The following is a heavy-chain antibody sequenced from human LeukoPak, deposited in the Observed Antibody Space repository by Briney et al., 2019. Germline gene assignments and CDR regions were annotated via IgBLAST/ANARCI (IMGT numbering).Heavy chain of an antibody. CDR1: GYTFTGYY. D-gene: IGHD2-15*01. J-gene: IGHJ3*02. V-gene: IGHV1-2*02. CDR3: ARELDCSGGSCYLGYDAFDI. Sequence: GASVKVSCKASGYTFTGYYMHWVRQAPGQGLEWMGWINPNSGGTNYAQKLQGRVTMTRDTSISTAYMELSRLRSDDTAVYYCARELDCSGGSCYLGYDAFDIWGQGTMVTVSS. CDR2: INPNSGGT.